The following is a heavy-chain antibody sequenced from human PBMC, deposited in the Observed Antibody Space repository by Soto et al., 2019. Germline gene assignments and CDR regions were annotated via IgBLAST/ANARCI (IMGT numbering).Heavy chain of an antibody. Sequence: SETLSLTCAVYGGSFSGYYWTWIRQPPGTGLEWIGEINHSGSTHYNPSLKSRVTISVDTSKNQFSLALNSVTAADTAVYYCARHTPAISISDHWGQGTLVTVSS. CDR2: INHSGST. CDR3: ARHTPAISISDH. CDR1: GGSFSGYY. V-gene: IGHV4-34*01. J-gene: IGHJ4*02. D-gene: IGHD2-15*01.